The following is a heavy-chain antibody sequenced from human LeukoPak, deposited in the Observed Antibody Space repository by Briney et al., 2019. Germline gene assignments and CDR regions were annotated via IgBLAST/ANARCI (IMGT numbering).Heavy chain of an antibody. CDR2: IYLGDSDS. D-gene: IGHD4-23*01. J-gene: IGHJ3*02. CDR1: GYSLPRYW. Sequence: AGDSQKIFCKGSGYSLPRYWTGWVRHMPGKALEGMRIIYLGDSDSRYSPSFQGQVTISADKSISTAYLQWSSVKASDTTMYYCATVFYGGNSEDAFDIWGQGTMVTVSS. CDR3: ATVFYGGNSEDAFDI. V-gene: IGHV5-51*03.